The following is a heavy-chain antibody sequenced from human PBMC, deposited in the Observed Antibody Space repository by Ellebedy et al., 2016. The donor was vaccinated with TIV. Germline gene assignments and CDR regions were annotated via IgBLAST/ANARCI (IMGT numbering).Heavy chain of an antibody. Sequence: SETLSLTCAVSGGSISSSNWWSWVRQPPGKGLEWIGEIYHSGSTNYNPSLKSRLTISVDTSKNQFSLILNSVTAADTAVYYCASGRDAYKTGYWGQGALVTVSS. V-gene: IGHV4-4*02. CDR2: IYHSGST. D-gene: IGHD5-24*01. CDR1: GGSISSSNW. CDR3: ASGRDAYKTGY. J-gene: IGHJ4*02.